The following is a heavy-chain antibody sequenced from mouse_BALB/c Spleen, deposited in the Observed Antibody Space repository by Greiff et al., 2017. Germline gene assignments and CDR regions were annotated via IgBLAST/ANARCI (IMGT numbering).Heavy chain of an antibody. CDR2: INPGSGGT. D-gene: IGHD1-1*01. CDR3: ARGGNLLLRYYYAMDY. Sequence: VKLVESGAELVRPGTSVKVSCKASGYAFTNYLIEWVKQRPGQGLEWIGVINPGSGGTNYNEKFKGKATLTADKSSSTAYMQLSSLTSDDSAVYFCARGGNLLLRYYYAMDYWGQGTSVTVSS. CDR1: GYAFTNYL. V-gene: IGHV1-54*03. J-gene: IGHJ4*01.